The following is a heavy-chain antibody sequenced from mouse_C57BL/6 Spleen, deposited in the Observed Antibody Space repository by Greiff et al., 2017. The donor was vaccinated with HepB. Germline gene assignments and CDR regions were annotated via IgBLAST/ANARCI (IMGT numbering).Heavy chain of an antibody. CDR3: ARETPPYGSSPYYAMDY. CDR1: GYTFTSYW. Sequence: VQLQQSGAELAKPGASVKLSCKASGYTFTSYWMHWVKQRPGQGLEWIGYINPSSGYTKYNQKFKDKATLTADKSSSTAYMQLSSLTYEDSAVYYRARETPPYGSSPYYAMDYWGQGTSVTVSS. D-gene: IGHD1-1*01. V-gene: IGHV1-7*01. J-gene: IGHJ4*01. CDR2: INPSSGYT.